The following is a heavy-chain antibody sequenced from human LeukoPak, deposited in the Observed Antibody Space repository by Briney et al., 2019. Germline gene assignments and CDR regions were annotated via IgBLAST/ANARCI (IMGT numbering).Heavy chain of an antibody. CDR1: GFTVSSNY. V-gene: IGHV3-53*01. D-gene: IGHD2-15*01. CDR3: ARMGARDIGDY. Sequence: PGGSLRLSCVASGFTVSSNYMSWVRQAPGKGLEWVSVIYSGGSTYYADSVKGRFTISRDISKNTLYLQMNSLRAEDTAVYYCARMGARDIGDYWGQGTLVTVSS. CDR2: IYSGGST. J-gene: IGHJ4*02.